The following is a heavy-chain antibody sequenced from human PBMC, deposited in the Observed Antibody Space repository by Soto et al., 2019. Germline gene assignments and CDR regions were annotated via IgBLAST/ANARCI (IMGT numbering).Heavy chain of an antibody. V-gene: IGHV3-21*01. CDR2: ISSSSNYI. Sequence: EVQLVDSGGGLVKPGGSLRLSCAASGFIFNTYTMNWVRQAPGKGLEWVSSISSSSNYIYYADSVKGRFTISRDNAKNSLYLQMNSLRAEDTAVYYCARGYGELDYWGQGTLVTVSS. CDR1: GFIFNTYT. J-gene: IGHJ4*02. CDR3: ARGYGELDY. D-gene: IGHD3-10*01.